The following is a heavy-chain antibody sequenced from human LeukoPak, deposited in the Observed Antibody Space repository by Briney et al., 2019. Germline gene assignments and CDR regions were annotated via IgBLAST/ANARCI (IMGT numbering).Heavy chain of an antibody. CDR1: GYSISSGYY. J-gene: IGHJ3*02. CDR3: ARSTSMIVVVFGDAFDI. Sequence: SETLSLTCAVSGYSISSGYYWGWIRQTPGKGLEWIGSMYHSGSTYFNPPLKSRVTISVDTSKNQFSLKLSSVTAADTAVYYCARSTSMIVVVFGDAFDIWGQGTMVTVSS. D-gene: IGHD3-22*01. V-gene: IGHV4-38-2*01. CDR2: MYHSGST.